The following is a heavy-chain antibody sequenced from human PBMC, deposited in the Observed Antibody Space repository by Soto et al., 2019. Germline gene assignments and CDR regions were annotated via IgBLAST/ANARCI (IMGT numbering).Heavy chain of an antibody. J-gene: IGHJ4*02. V-gene: IGHV3-33*01. CDR3: ARDAVSSSIDY. CDR1: GFTFSSYG. Sequence: QVQLVESGGGVVQPGRSLRLSCAASGFTFSSYGMHWVRQAPGKGLEWVAVIWYDGSNKYYADSVKGRFTISRDNSKNTLYLQMNSLRAEDTAVYYCARDAVSSSIDYWGQGTLVTVSS. CDR2: IWYDGSNK. D-gene: IGHD6-6*01.